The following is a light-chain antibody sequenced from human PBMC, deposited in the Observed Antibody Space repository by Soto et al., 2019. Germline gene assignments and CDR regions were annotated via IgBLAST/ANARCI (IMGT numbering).Light chain of an antibody. Sequence: EIVMTQSPGTLSVSPGERATLSCRASQNVRSNLAWYQQKPGQPPRLLIYTASTRAAGIPARFSGSGSGTEFTLTITSLQSDEFAVYYCLQYNNWVPTFGLGTKVEVK. CDR2: TAS. V-gene: IGKV3-15*01. J-gene: IGKJ1*01. CDR1: QNVRSN. CDR3: LQYNNWVPT.